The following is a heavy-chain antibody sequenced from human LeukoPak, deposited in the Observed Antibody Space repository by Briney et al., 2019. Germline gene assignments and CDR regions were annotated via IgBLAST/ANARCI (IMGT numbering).Heavy chain of an antibody. CDR1: GCTFSSYA. J-gene: IGHJ4*02. CDR3: ARDYRLFYYYDSSGYYASVGY. CDR2: ISYDGSNK. D-gene: IGHD3-22*01. V-gene: IGHV3-30*01. Sequence: PGRSLTLSCAASGCTFSSYAMHWIRQPPGKGLEWVAVISYDGSNKYYADSVKGRFTISRDNTKNTLYLQMNSLRAEDTAVYYCARDYRLFYYYDSSGYYASVGYWGQGTLVTVSS.